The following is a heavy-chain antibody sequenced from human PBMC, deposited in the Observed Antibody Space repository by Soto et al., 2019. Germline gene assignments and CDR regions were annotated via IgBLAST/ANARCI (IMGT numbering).Heavy chain of an antibody. CDR2: ISATGGSK. V-gene: IGHV3-23*01. D-gene: IGHD1-1*01. Sequence: GGSLRLCCAASGFTFSIYSMSWFRQAPGKGLEWVSGISATGGSKHYADSVRGRFAISRDNFKATLFLYMNSLRAEDTAVYYCVKSSGDTYNRHYYDYSSKGILVTVSS. J-gene: IGHJ4*02. CDR1: GFTFSIYS. CDR3: VKSSGDTYNRHYYDY.